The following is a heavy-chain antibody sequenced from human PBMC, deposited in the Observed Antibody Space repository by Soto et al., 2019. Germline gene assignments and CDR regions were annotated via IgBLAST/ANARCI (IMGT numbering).Heavy chain of an antibody. Sequence: QVQLVQSGAEVKKPGSSVKVSCKASGGTFSSYTISWVRQAPGQGLEWMGRIIPILGIANYAQKFQGRVTITADKSTSTAYMELSSLRSEDTAVYYCARGYYDFWSGYPRGYYYYYMDVWGKGTTVTVSS. V-gene: IGHV1-69*02. J-gene: IGHJ6*03. D-gene: IGHD3-3*01. CDR3: ARGYYDFWSGYPRGYYYYYMDV. CDR2: IIPILGIA. CDR1: GGTFSSYT.